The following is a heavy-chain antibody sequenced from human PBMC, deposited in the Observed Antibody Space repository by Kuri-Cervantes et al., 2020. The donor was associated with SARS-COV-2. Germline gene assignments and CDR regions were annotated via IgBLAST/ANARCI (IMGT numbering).Heavy chain of an antibody. CDR1: GDSISPYY. CDR2: IYYSGSV. CDR3: ARSAAASYGMDV. D-gene: IGHD2-2*01. J-gene: IGHJ6*02. Sequence: SETLSLTCSVSGDSISPYYWTWIRQPPGKGLEWIGHIYYSGSVNYNPSLMSRLTISVDKPKNQVSLKLTSVTAADTAVYYCARSAAASYGMDVWGQGTTVTVSS. V-gene: IGHV4-59*01.